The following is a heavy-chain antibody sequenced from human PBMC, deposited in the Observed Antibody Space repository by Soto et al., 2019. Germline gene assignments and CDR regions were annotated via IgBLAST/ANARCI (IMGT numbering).Heavy chain of an antibody. V-gene: IGHV3-23*05. Sequence: EVQLLESGGGLVQPGGSLRLSCAASRFPFSTSGMLWVRQPPGGGLEWVSAIGPKANTNYRDSVKGRFTISRDNSRNTVFLQMSALRAEDTALYYCTTARHCTSDACPAAEWGQGTLITVSS. CDR1: RFPFSTSG. CDR2: IGPKANT. CDR3: TTARHCTSDACPAAE. J-gene: IGHJ4*02. D-gene: IGHD1-26*01.